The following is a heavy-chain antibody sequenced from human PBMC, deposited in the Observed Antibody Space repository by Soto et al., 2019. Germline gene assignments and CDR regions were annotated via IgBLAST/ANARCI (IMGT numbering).Heavy chain of an antibody. D-gene: IGHD5-12*01. Sequence: VQLAQSGAEVKKPGASVKVSCKTSGDSFNDYYIHWVRQAPGQGLEWMGWINPNGGATKYAQKFQGRVTVTRDTSIRTVYMELSSLRSDDTAVYYCARESGGATATLDYYYFYMDVWGKGTMVTVSS. CDR1: GDSFNDYY. CDR2: INPNGGAT. J-gene: IGHJ6*03. CDR3: ARESGGATATLDYYYFYMDV. V-gene: IGHV1-2*02.